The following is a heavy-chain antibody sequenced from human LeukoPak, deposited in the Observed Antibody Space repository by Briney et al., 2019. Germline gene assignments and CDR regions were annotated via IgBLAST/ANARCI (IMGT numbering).Heavy chain of an antibody. D-gene: IGHD3-16*02. CDR2: ISSSGSTI. CDR3: ARRNYDYVWGSYLLEFNWFDP. V-gene: IGHV3-48*04. J-gene: IGHJ5*02. CDR1: GFTFSSYS. Sequence: GGSLRLSCAASGFTFSSYSMNWVRQAPGKGLEWVSYISSSGSTIYYADSVKGRFTISRDNAKNSLYLQMNSLRAEDTAVYYCARRNYDYVWGSYLLEFNWFDPWGQGTLVTVSS.